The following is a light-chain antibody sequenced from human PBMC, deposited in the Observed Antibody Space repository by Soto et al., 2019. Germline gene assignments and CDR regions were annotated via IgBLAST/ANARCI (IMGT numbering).Light chain of an antibody. V-gene: IGKV3-20*01. CDR3: QQYHDWPRT. Sequence: EIVLTQSPGTLSLSPGERATLSCRASQSVSSSYLAWYQQKPGQAPRLLIYEASTRATGIPDRFSGSGSGTDFTLTISRLEPEDFAVYYCQQYHDWPRTFGQGTNLEIK. CDR1: QSVSSSY. J-gene: IGKJ2*01. CDR2: EAS.